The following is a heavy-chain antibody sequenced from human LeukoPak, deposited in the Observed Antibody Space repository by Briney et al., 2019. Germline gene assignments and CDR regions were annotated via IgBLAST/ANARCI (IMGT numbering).Heavy chain of an antibody. CDR3: ARRSRIAAGGVEYFQH. J-gene: IGHJ1*01. CDR1: GYDFSKYW. V-gene: IGHV5-51*01. D-gene: IGHD6-13*01. Sequence: GESLKISCKGSGYDFSKYWIGWVRQMPGKGLEWVGIFYPGDSDTRYNPSFQGQVTISVDKSISTAYLQWSSLKASDTAMYYCARRSRIAAGGVEYFQHWGQGTLVTVSS. CDR2: FYPGDSDT.